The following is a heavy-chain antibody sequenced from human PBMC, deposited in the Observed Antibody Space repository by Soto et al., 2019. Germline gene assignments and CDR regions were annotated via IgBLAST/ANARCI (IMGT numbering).Heavy chain of an antibody. D-gene: IGHD2-15*01. J-gene: IGHJ2*01. CDR1: GGSFSGYY. Sequence: PSETLSLTCAVYGGSFSGYYWSWIRQPPGKGLEWIGEINHSGSTNYNPSLKSRVTISVDTSKNQFSLKLSSVTAADTAVYYCAKDPRAAPNFWYFDLWGRGTLVTVSS. CDR3: AKDPRAAPNFWYFDL. V-gene: IGHV4-34*01. CDR2: INHSGST.